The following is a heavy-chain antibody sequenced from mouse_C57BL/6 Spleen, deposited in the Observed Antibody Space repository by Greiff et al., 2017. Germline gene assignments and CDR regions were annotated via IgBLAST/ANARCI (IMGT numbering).Heavy chain of an antibody. CDR3: ARRTGGYYYAMDY. J-gene: IGHJ4*01. Sequence: QVQLQQPGAELVKPGASVKLSCKASGYTFTSYWMHWVKQRPGQGLEWIGMIHPNSGSTNYNEKFKSKATLTVDKSSSTAYMQLSSLTSEDSAVYYCARRTGGYYYAMDYWGQGTSVTVSS. CDR2: IHPNSGST. V-gene: IGHV1-64*01. D-gene: IGHD1-1*02. CDR1: GYTFTSYW.